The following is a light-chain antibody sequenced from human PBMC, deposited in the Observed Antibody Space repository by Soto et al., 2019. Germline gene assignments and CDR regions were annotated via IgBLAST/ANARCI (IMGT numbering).Light chain of an antibody. Sequence: ENFLTQSPPTLSFSPKEKTTPPSRASQSVSSYLAWYQQKPGQAPRLLIYDASNGATGIPARFSGSGSGTDFTLTISSLEPEDFAVYYCQQRSNWPPRITFGQGTRLEIK. CDR1: QSVSSY. CDR3: QQRSNWPPRIT. V-gene: IGKV3-11*01. CDR2: DAS. J-gene: IGKJ5*01.